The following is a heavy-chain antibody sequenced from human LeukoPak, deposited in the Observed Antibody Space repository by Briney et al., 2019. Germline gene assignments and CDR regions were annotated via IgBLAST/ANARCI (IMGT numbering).Heavy chain of an antibody. Sequence: GGSLRLSCAASGFTFDDYAMHWVRQAPGKGLEWVSGISWNSGSIGYADSVKGRFTISRDNAKNSLYLQMNSLRAEDTALYYCAKGVYSSRDWGQGTLVTVSS. D-gene: IGHD6-19*01. J-gene: IGHJ4*02. V-gene: IGHV3-9*01. CDR3: AKGVYSSRD. CDR2: ISWNSGSI. CDR1: GFTFDDYA.